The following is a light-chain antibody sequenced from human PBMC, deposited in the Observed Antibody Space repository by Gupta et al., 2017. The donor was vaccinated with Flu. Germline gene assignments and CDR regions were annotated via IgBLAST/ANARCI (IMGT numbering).Light chain of an antibody. CDR2: HVF. Sequence: ISCRSSQSLVYSGGVTDLNWFQHRPGQSPRRLIYHVFKRDSGVPDRFTGSGSGSDFTLRISRVEAEDVGIYYCMYHSDWPPYTFGQGTKLEIK. J-gene: IGKJ2*01. V-gene: IGKV2-30*01. CDR3: MYHSDWPPYT. CDR1: QSLVYSGGVTD.